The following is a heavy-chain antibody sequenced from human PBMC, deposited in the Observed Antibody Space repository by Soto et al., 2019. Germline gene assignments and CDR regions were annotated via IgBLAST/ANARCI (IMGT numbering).Heavy chain of an antibody. V-gene: IGHV4-61*01. CDR2: IYYSGRT. J-gene: IGHJ4*02. CDR1: GGSVSSVSYY. Sequence: QVQLQESGPGLVKPSETLSLTCTVSGGSVSSVSYYWSWIRQPPGKGLEWIGYIYYSGRTNYNPSLKSRVIISVDTSRNQFSLKLTSVTAADTAVYYCARDRVTTPRFFDYWGQGTLATVSS. D-gene: IGHD2-21*02. CDR3: ARDRVTTPRFFDY.